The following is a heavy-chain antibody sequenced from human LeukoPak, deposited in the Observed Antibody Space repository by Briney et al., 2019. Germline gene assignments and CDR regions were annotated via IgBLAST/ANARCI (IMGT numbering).Heavy chain of an antibody. CDR1: GYSFTSYD. J-gene: IGHJ5*02. D-gene: IGHD4-23*01. CDR2: ISAYTANT. Sequence: GASVKVSCTASGYSFTSYDISWVRQAPGQGLEWMVWISAYTANTNFAHKFQGRVTMTTDTSTSTAHMELGSMRSDDTAVYSCGRIDSGGNFLASWGQGTLVTVSS. CDR3: GRIDSGGNFLAS. V-gene: IGHV1-18*01.